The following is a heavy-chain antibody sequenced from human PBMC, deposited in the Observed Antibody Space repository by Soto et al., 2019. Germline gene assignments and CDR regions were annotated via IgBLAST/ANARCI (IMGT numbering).Heavy chain of an antibody. J-gene: IGHJ6*02. D-gene: IGHD6-19*01. CDR3: AKPAQRWLVRAYVVDV. CDR1: GFTFRNYA. V-gene: IGHV3-23*01. CDR2: INSGGDDV. Sequence: EVQLLESGGGLIQPGGSLRLSCVASGFTFRNYAISWVRQAPGKGLEWVSSINSGGDDVYYADSVMARLPISRDNSKNTLCLKINSLRAEDTAVYYCAKPAQRWLVRAYVVDVWGQGTTVTVSS.